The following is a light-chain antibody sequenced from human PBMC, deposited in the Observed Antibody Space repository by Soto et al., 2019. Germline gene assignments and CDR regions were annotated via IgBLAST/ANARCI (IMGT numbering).Light chain of an antibody. CDR2: GAS. V-gene: IGKV3-20*01. CDR3: QQYGISLWT. J-gene: IGKJ1*01. CDR1: QSVSSSY. Sequence: EIVLTQSPGTLSLSPGERATLSCRASQSVSSSYLAWYQQKPGQAPRLLIYGASSRATGIPDRFSGSGSGTDFTLTISRLEPEDCAVYYCQQYGISLWTFGQGTKVEIK.